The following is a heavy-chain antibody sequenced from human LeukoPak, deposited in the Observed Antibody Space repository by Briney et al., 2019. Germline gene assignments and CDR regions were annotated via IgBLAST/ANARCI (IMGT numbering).Heavy chain of an antibody. V-gene: IGHV1-2*02. J-gene: IGHJ4*02. CDR1: GYTFTGYY. D-gene: IGHD5-12*01. Sequence: ASVKVSCKASGYTFTGYYMHWVRQAPGQGLEWMGWINPNSGGTNYAQKFQGRVTMTRDTSISTAYMELSRLRSDDTAVYYCATDIAATISAGGDYQKTDYWGQGTLVTVSS. CDR2: INPNSGGT. CDR3: ATDIAATISAGGDYQKTDY.